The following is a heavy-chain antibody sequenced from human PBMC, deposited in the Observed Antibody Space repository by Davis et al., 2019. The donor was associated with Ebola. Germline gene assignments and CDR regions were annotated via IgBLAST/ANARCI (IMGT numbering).Heavy chain of an antibody. CDR3: ARDRDSGSYWVAYYFDY. Sequence: GESLKISCAASGFTFSSYSMNWVRQAPGKGLEWVSSISSSSSYIYYADSVKGRFTISRDNAKNSLYLQMNSLRDEDTAVYYCARDRDSGSYWVAYYFDYWGQGTPVTVSS. CDR2: ISSSSSYI. J-gene: IGHJ4*02. V-gene: IGHV3-21*01. CDR1: GFTFSSYS. D-gene: IGHD1-26*01.